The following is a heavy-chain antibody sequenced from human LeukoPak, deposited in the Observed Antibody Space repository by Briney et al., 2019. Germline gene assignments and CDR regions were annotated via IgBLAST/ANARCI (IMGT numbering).Heavy chain of an antibody. CDR3: ARVLAARQLNYYYYGMDV. V-gene: IGHV1-8*01. Sequence: GASVKVSCKASGYTFTSDDINWVRQATGQGLEWMGWMNPNSGNTGYAQKFQGRVTMTRNTSISTAYMELSSLGSEDTAVYYCARVLAARQLNYYYYGMDVWGQGTTVTVSS. CDR2: MNPNSGNT. D-gene: IGHD6-6*01. CDR1: GYTFTSDD. J-gene: IGHJ6*02.